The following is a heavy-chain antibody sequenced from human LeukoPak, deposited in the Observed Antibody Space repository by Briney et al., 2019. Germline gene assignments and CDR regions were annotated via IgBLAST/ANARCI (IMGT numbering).Heavy chain of an antibody. CDR3: AKYLDGSGSYYNNWFDP. CDR1: GFTFSSYS. J-gene: IGHJ5*02. CDR2: ISSSSSYI. Sequence: GGSLRLPCAASGFTFSSYSMNWVRQAPGKGLEWVSSISSSSSYIYYADSVKGRFTISRDNAKNSLYLQMNSLRAEDTAVYYCAKYLDGSGSYYNNWFDPWGQGTLVTVSS. D-gene: IGHD3-10*01. V-gene: IGHV3-21*04.